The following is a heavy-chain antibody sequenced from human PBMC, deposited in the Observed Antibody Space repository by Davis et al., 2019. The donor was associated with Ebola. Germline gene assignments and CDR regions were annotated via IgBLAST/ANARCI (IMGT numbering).Heavy chain of an antibody. J-gene: IGHJ4*02. CDR2: ITTNGWST. CDR3: ARETPISSRSDW. CDR1: GFTFSSYT. V-gene: IGHV3-48*01. D-gene: IGHD2-2*01. Sequence: GESLKISCSVSGFTFSSYTMNWVRQAPGKGLEWVSSITTNGWSTYYADSVKGRFIISRDNAKNSLFLQMHSLRGDDTAVYFCARETPISSRSDWWGQGTLVTVSS.